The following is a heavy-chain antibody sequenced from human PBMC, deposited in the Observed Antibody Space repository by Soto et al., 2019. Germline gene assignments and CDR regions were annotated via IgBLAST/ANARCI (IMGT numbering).Heavy chain of an antibody. CDR2: ISSSGSTI. CDR3: ASRLTVLGGMDV. J-gene: IGHJ6*02. CDR1: GFTFSSYE. D-gene: IGHD3-3*02. V-gene: IGHV3-48*03. Sequence: GGSLRLSCAASGFTFSSYEMNWVRQAPGKGLEWVSYISSSGSTIYYADSVKGRFTISRDNAKNSLYLQMNSLRAEDTAVYYCASRLTVLGGMDVWGQGTTVTVSS.